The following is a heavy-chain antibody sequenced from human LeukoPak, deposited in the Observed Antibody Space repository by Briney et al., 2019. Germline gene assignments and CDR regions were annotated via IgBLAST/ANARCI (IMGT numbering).Heavy chain of an antibody. D-gene: IGHD2-2*01. CDR2: IWYDGSNK. V-gene: IGHV3-33*08. CDR3: ARGGDEYPDAFDI. CDR1: GFMFNIYA. Sequence: GTSLRLSCAASGFMFNIYAMHWVRQAPGKGLEWVAVIWYDGSNKYYADSVKGRFTISRDNSKNTLYLQMNSLRAEDTAVYYCARGGDEYPDAFDIWGQGTMVTVSS. J-gene: IGHJ3*02.